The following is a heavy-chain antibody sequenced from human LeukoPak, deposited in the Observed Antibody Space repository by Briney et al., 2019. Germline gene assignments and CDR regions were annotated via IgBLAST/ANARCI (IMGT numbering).Heavy chain of an antibody. CDR3: ARVMMAMAQAPHRRVGYFDY. V-gene: IGHV4-34*01. Sequence: PSETLSLTCAVYGGSFSGYYWSWIRQPPGKGREWIGEINHSGSTNYNPSLKSRVTISVDTSKNQFSLKLSSVTAADTAVYYCARVMMAMAQAPHRRVGYFDYWGQGTLVTVSS. D-gene: IGHD5-24*01. J-gene: IGHJ4*02. CDR1: GGSFSGYY. CDR2: INHSGST.